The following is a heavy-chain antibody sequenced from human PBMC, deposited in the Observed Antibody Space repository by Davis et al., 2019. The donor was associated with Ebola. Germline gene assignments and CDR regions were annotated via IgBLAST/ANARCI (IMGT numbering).Heavy chain of an antibody. J-gene: IGHJ6*04. Sequence: AASVKVSCKASGGTFSSYTITWVRQAPGQGLEWMGSIIPILGIADYAQKFQGRVTITADKSTSTASMELSSLRSEDTAVYYCARLRAALGSYYYYGMDVWGKGTTVTVSS. V-gene: IGHV1-69*02. CDR3: ARLRAALGSYYYYGMDV. CDR2: IIPILGIA. D-gene: IGHD2-15*01. CDR1: GGTFSSYT.